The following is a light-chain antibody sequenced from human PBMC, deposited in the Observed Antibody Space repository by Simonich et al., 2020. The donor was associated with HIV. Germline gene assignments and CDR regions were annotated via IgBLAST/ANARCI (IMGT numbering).Light chain of an antibody. Sequence: DIQMTQSPSSLSASVGDRVTITCRASQSISRYLKRYQQKPGKAPKLLIYYASNLETWVPSRFIVSGSGTDFTFTISSLQPEDIATYYCQQYDNLPPKLTFGGGTKVEIK. CDR3: QQYDNLPPKLT. V-gene: IGKV1-33*01. J-gene: IGKJ4*01. CDR2: YAS. CDR1: QSISRY.